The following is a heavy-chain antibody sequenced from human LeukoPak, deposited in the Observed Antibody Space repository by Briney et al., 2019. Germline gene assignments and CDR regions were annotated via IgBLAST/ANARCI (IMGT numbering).Heavy chain of an antibody. D-gene: IGHD3-22*01. CDR1: GFTFSDYY. CDR2: ISSSGSTI. CDR3: ARPYYYDSSGYYGY. Sequence: GGSLRLPCAASGFTFSDYYMSWIRQAPGKGLEWVSYISSSGSTIYYADSVKGRFTISRDNAKNSLYLQMNSLRAEDTAAYYCARPYYYDSSGYYGYWGQGTLVTVSS. J-gene: IGHJ4*02. V-gene: IGHV3-11*01.